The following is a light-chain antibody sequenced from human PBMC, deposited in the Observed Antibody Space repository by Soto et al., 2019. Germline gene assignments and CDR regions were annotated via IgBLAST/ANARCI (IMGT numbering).Light chain of an antibody. CDR2: GAS. V-gene: IGKV3-20*01. Sequence: EIVLTQSPGTLSLSPGERATLSCRASQSVSSNSLAWFQQKPGQAPRLLLYGASNSATGIPDRFSGSGSGTGFTLTISRLEPEDFAVYFCQQYGSSPPFTFGQGTKVEIK. CDR3: QQYGSSPPFT. CDR1: QSVSSNS. J-gene: IGKJ2*01.